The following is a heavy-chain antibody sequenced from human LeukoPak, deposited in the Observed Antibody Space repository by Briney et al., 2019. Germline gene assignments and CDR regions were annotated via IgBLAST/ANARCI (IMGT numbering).Heavy chain of an antibody. CDR1: GFTFSSYW. CDR2: INTDGSSA. Sequence: GGSLRLSCAAYGFTFSSYWMHWVRPAPGRGLVWVSLINTDGSSATYAYSVKGRFTISRDNARNTLYLQMNSLRAEVTAVYYCTRQLPAIRYFDFWGQGTLVTVSS. J-gene: IGHJ4*02. D-gene: IGHD5-24*01. CDR3: TRQLPAIRYFDF. V-gene: IGHV3-74*01.